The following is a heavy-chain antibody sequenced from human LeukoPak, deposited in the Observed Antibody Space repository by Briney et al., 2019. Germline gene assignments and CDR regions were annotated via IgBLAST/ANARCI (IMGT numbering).Heavy chain of an antibody. J-gene: IGHJ4*02. V-gene: IGHV3-23*01. CDR2: ISGSGGST. CDR3: AKSKSSGWFTLEYYFDY. D-gene: IGHD6-19*01. Sequence: PGGSLRLSCAASGFTFSSYAMSWVRQAPGKGLEWVSVISGSGGSTYYADSVKGRFTISRDNSKNTLYLQMNTLRAEDTAVYYCAKSKSSGWFTLEYYFDYWGQGTLVTVSS. CDR1: GFTFSSYA.